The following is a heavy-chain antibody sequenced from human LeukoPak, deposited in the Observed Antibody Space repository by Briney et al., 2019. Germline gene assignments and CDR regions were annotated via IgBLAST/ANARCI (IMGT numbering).Heavy chain of an antibody. J-gene: IGHJ5*02. Sequence: PSDTLSLTCTVSGGAISSYYWSCSPEPAAKGLKWIVRTDTSGSTTNTPSHKSRVRMSVDLSKSQFSIERSSVTAADPAVFYCPRPGRSDWFDPWGAGTPVTASS. D-gene: IGHD1-26*01. V-gene: IGHV4-4*07. CDR3: PRPGRSDWFDP. CDR2: TDTSGST. CDR1: GGAISSYY.